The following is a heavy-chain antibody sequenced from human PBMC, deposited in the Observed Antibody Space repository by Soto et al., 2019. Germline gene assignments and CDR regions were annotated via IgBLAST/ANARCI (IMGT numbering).Heavy chain of an antibody. D-gene: IGHD6-13*01. J-gene: IGHJ4*02. CDR1: GYAFSNYG. CDR2: ISADNGNT. CDR3: AATQSAASFDY. Sequence: ASVKVSCKASGYAFSNYGISWVRQAPGQGLEWMGWISADNGNTDYAQKFQDRVTMTTDTSTSTAYMELSSLRSEDTAVYYCAATQSAASFDYWGQGTLVTVSS. V-gene: IGHV1-18*01.